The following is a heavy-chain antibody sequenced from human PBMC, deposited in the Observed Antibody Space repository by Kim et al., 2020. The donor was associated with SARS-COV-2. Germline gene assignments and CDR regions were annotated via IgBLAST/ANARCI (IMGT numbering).Heavy chain of an antibody. J-gene: IGHJ6*02. D-gene: IGHD6-6*01. CDR3: ARGSRSSTHTYYYYYGMDV. CDR2: INPNSGGT. Sequence: ASVKVSCKASGYTFTGYYMHWVRQAPGQGLEWMGWINPNSGGTNYAQKFQGRVTMTRDTSISTAYMELSRLRSDDTAVYYCARGSRSSTHTYYYYYGMDVWGQGTTVTVSS. CDR1: GYTFTGYY. V-gene: IGHV1-2*02.